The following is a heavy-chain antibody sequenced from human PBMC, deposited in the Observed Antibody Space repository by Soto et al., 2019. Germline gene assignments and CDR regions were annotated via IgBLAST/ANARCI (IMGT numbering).Heavy chain of an antibody. CDR3: ARSMTTVVTLDY. V-gene: IGHV4-4*02. Sequence: SETLSLTCAVSGGSISSSNLWSWVRQPPGKGLEWIGCTYYSGSTNYNPSLKSRVTISVDTSKNQFSLKLSSVTAADTAVYYCARSMTTVVTLDYWGQGTLVTVSS. J-gene: IGHJ4*02. D-gene: IGHD4-17*01. CDR2: TYYSGST. CDR1: GGSISSSNL.